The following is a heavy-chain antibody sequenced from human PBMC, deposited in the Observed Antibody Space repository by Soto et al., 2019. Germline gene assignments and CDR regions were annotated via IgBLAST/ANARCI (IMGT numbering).Heavy chain of an antibody. CDR3: ARGIDCSGGSCYDFDY. V-gene: IGHV1-2*04. J-gene: IGHJ4*02. CDR1: GYTFTGYY. CDR2: INPNSGGT. Sequence: GASVKVSCKASGYTFTGYYMHWVRQAPGQGLEWMGWINPNSGGTNYAQKFQGWVTMTRVTSTSTVYMELSSLRSEDTAVYYCARGIDCSGGSCYDFDYWGQGTLVTVSS. D-gene: IGHD2-15*01.